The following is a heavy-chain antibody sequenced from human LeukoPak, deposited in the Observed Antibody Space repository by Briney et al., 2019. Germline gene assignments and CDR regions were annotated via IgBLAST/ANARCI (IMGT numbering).Heavy chain of an antibody. D-gene: IGHD3-3*01. CDR2: INPNSGGT. J-gene: IGHJ4*02. CDR3: ARDHFDFWSGYSATYFDC. CDR1: GYTFSSYG. Sequence: GASVKVSCKAPGYTFSSYGISWVRQAPGQGLEWMGWINPNSGGTNYAQKFQGRVTMTRDPSISTAYMELSRLSSDDTAVYYCARDHFDFWSGYSATYFDCWGQGTLVTVSS. V-gene: IGHV1-2*02.